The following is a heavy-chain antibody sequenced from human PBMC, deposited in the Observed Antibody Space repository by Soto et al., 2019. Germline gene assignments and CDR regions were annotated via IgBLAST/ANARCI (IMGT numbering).Heavy chain of an antibody. D-gene: IGHD2-8*01. CDR3: ARERGGYSTDF. J-gene: IGHJ4*02. V-gene: IGHV3-74*01. CDR1: GFSFSSYW. Sequence: GGSLRLSCAASGFSFSSYWMHWLRQVPGKGLAWVSRINGDGDYTNYADSVKGRFTISRDNARNTLYLQMNSLRAEDTAVYYCARERGGYSTDFWGQGILVTVSS. CDR2: INGDGDYT.